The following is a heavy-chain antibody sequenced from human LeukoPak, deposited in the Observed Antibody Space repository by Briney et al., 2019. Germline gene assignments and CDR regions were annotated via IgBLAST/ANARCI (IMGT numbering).Heavy chain of an antibody. Sequence: NPSETLSLTCTVSGGSITNNNYYWGWIRQPPGKGLEWIGYIYYRGSTNYNPSLKSRVTISLDTSNNQFSLKLTSVTAADTAVYYCARSRGDSTGWYTFDYWGQGTLVTVSS. CDR2: IYYRGST. D-gene: IGHD6-19*01. CDR1: GGSITNNNYY. V-gene: IGHV4-61*05. J-gene: IGHJ4*02. CDR3: ARSRGDSTGWYTFDY.